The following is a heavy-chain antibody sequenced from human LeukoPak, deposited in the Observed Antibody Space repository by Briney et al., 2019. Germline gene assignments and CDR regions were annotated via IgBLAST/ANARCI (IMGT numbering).Heavy chain of an antibody. CDR3: ARVRLAYGSGSCDYFDY. D-gene: IGHD3-10*01. J-gene: IGHJ4*02. CDR2: IYYSGIT. Sequence: PSETLSLTCIVSGGSISSYYWSWIRQPPGKGLEWIGYIYYSGITNYNPSLKSRVPISVDTSKNQFSLKLSSVTAADTAVYYCARVRLAYGSGSCDYFDYWGQGTLVTISS. CDR1: GGSISSYY. V-gene: IGHV4-59*01.